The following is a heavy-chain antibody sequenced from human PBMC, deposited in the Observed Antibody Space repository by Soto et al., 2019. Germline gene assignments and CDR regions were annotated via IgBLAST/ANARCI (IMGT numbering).Heavy chain of an antibody. CDR2: IYPGDSDT. CDR1: GYTFTNYW. Sequence: GESLKISCKGSGYTFTNYWIVWVRQIPGKGLEWMGIIYPGDSDTRYSPSFQGQVTISADRSISTAYLQWSSLKASDTGMYYCARYPTLTDYFFHGMDVWGQGTTVTV. CDR3: ARYPTLTDYFFHGMDV. D-gene: IGHD4-17*01. V-gene: IGHV5-51*01. J-gene: IGHJ6*02.